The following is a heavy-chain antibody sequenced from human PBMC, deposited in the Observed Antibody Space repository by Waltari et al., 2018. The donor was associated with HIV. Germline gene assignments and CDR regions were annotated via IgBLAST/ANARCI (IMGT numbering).Heavy chain of an antibody. Sequence: QLQLQQSGPGLVKTSETLSLTCSVSGVSVNSSSYLWAWIRQSPGKGLEWMGTFYSSGRTFYNVSLESRVTISVDSSENQFSLRVNSVTALDTAVYYCARLLLATSGRYYGMDVWGQGTTVSV. CDR1: GVSVNSSSYL. J-gene: IGHJ6*02. D-gene: IGHD6-25*01. CDR3: ARLLLATSGRYYGMDV. CDR2: FYSSGRT. V-gene: IGHV4-39*01.